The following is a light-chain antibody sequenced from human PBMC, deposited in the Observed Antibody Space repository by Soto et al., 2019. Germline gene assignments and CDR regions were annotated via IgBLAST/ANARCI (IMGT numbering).Light chain of an antibody. V-gene: IGKV3-20*01. CDR3: QQYGTSLRT. Sequence: EIVLTQSPGTLSLSPGEAATLSCRASQSVSSNYLAWYQQKPGQAPRLLIYGASSRATGIPDRFSGSGSGTDFTLTISRLEPEDFAVYYCQQYGTSLRTFGQGTKVEIK. CDR1: QSVSSNY. CDR2: GAS. J-gene: IGKJ1*01.